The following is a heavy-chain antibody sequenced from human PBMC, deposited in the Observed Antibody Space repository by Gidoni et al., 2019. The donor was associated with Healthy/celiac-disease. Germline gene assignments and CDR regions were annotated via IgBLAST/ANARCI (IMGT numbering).Heavy chain of an antibody. J-gene: IGHJ4*02. Sequence: EVQLVESGGGLVKPGGSLRLSCAASGFTFSSYSMNWVRQAPGKGLEWVSSISSSSSYIYYADSVKGRFTISRDNAKNSLYLQMNSLRAEDTAVYYCARDLIAVAGYDYWGQGTLVTVSS. V-gene: IGHV3-21*01. CDR2: ISSSSSYI. CDR3: ARDLIAVAGYDY. D-gene: IGHD6-19*01. CDR1: GFTFSSYS.